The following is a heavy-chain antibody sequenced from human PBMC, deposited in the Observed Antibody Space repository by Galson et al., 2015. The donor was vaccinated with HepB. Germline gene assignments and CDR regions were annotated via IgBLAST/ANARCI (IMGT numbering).Heavy chain of an antibody. CDR3: ARDQSGYDNAFDI. V-gene: IGHV3-30*04. Sequence: SLRLSCAASGFTFSSYAMHWVRQAPGKGLEWVAVISYDGSNKYYADSVKGRFTISRDNSKNTLYLQMNSLRAEDTAVYYCARDQSGYDNAFDIWGQGTMVTVSS. CDR1: GFTFSSYA. CDR2: ISYDGSNK. J-gene: IGHJ3*02. D-gene: IGHD5-12*01.